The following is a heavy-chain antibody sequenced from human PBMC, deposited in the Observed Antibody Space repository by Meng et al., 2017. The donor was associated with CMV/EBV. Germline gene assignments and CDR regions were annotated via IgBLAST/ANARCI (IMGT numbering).Heavy chain of an antibody. CDR2: ISYDGSNK. Sequence: GGSLRLSCAASGFTFSSYAMHWVRQAPGKGLEWVAVISYDGSNKYYADSVKGRFTISRDNSKNTLYLQMNRLRAEDTAVYYCARDRYYDSSGYALSYYFDYWGQGTLVTVSS. V-gene: IGHV3-30-3*01. CDR3: ARDRYYDSSGYALSYYFDY. J-gene: IGHJ4*02. CDR1: GFTFSSYA. D-gene: IGHD3-22*01.